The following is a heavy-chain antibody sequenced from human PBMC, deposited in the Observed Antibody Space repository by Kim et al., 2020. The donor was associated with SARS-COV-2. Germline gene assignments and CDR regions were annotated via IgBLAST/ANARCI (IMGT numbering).Heavy chain of an antibody. V-gene: IGHV7-4-1*02. CDR1: GYTFTSYA. Sequence: ASVKVSCKASGYTFTSYAMNWVRQAPGQGLEWMGWINTNTGNPTYAQGFTGRFVFSLDTSVSTAYLQISSLKAEDTAVYYCARVGSSSWYVDYHDGMDVWGQGTTVTVSS. D-gene: IGHD6-13*01. J-gene: IGHJ6*02. CDR2: INTNTGNP. CDR3: ARVGSSSWYVDYHDGMDV.